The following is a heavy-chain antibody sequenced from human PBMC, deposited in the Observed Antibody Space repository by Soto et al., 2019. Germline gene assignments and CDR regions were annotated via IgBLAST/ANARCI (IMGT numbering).Heavy chain of an antibody. CDR3: ARDEGGVVTIFGVATYYFDY. J-gene: IGHJ4*02. V-gene: IGHV6-1*01. D-gene: IGHD3-3*01. CDR1: GDSVSSNSAA. Sequence: SQTLSLTCAISGDSVSSNSAAWNWIRQSPSRGLEWLGRTYYRSKWYNDYAVSVKSRITINPDTSKNQFSLQLSSVTPEDTAVYYCARDEGGVVTIFGVATYYFDYWGQGTLVTVSS. CDR2: TYYRSKWYN.